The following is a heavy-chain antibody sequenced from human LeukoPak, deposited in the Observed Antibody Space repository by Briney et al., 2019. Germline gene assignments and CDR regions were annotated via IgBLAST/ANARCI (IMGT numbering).Heavy chain of an antibody. CDR3: AKPGSSRGIAGRRPTKYYFDY. Sequence: GGSLRLSCAASGFNFVNTWMHWVRQAPGKGLVWVARIKNDGSGIIYADSVEGRFTISRDNARNTLYLQMNSLRAEDTAVYYCAKPGSSRGIAGRRPTKYYFDYWGQGTLVTVSS. D-gene: IGHD6-6*01. V-gene: IGHV3-74*01. J-gene: IGHJ4*02. CDR2: IKNDGSGI. CDR1: GFNFVNTW.